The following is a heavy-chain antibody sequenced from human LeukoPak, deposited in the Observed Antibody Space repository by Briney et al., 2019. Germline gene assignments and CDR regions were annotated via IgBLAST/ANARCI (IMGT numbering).Heavy chain of an antibody. Sequence: SETLSLTCAVFGESFSDYYYTWIRQPPGKGLEWIGYIYYSGSTYYNPSLKSRVTISVDTSKNQFSLKLSSVTAADTAVYYCARAGRGYSGYEVYYWGQGTLVTVSS. J-gene: IGHJ4*02. V-gene: IGHV4-30-4*01. CDR2: IYYSGST. CDR1: GESFSDYY. D-gene: IGHD5-12*01. CDR3: ARAGRGYSGYEVYY.